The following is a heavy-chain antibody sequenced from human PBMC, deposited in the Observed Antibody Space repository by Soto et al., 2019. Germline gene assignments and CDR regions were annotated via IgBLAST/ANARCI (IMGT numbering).Heavy chain of an antibody. CDR2: IYYSGST. J-gene: IGHJ6*02. D-gene: IGHD6-13*01. V-gene: IGHV4-61*01. CDR1: GGSVSSGSYY. CDR3: ARLDVKCGYSSSLRF. Sequence: SETLSLTCTVSGGSVSSGSYYWSWIRQPPGKGLEWIGYIYYSGSTNYNPSLKSRVTISVDTSKNQFSLKLSSVTAADTAVYYSARLDVKCGYSSSLRFWGQGTTATVSS.